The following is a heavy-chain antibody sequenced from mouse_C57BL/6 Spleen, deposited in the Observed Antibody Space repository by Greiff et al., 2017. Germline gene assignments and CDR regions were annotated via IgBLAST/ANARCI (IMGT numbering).Heavy chain of an antibody. CDR3: ARDDGYLYAMDY. CDR1: GYTFTSYW. Sequence: QVQLQQPGAELVKPGASVKLSCKASGYTFTSYWMHWVKQRPGQGLEWIGMIHPNSGSTNYNEKFKSKAKLTVDKSSSTAYMQLSSLTSEDSAVYYCARDDGYLYAMDYWGQGTSVTVSS. V-gene: IGHV1-64*01. J-gene: IGHJ4*01. CDR2: IHPNSGST. D-gene: IGHD2-3*01.